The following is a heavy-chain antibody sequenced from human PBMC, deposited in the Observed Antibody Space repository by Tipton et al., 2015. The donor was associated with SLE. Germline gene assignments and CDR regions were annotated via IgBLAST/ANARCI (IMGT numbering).Heavy chain of an antibody. CDR2: ICCCGSP. CDR3: ASHVAAAGKDDPFQH. J-gene: IGHJ1*01. Sequence: TLSLTCTVSGGSITNYYWGWVRQPAGKGRVWIGRICCCGSPKYNPSLVSRVSLSVDASKDQFSLHLSSVTAADTAVYYCASHVAAAGKDDPFQHWGQGTLVTVSS. D-gene: IGHD6-13*01. V-gene: IGHV4-4*07. CDR1: GGSITNYY.